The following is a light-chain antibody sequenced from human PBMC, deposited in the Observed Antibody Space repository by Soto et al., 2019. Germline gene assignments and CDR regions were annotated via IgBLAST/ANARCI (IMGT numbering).Light chain of an antibody. J-gene: IGKJ5*01. CDR1: QSVSGNL. Sequence: MTQAPGTMSVSTGEGANLFWRAIQSVSGNLLVWYQQKQEKAPKSVIYGTSNLESGVPSRFSGSGYGTDYNLTISSLQPEDFATYYCQQYDSYPITFGQGTRLEIK. CDR3: QQYDSYPIT. CDR2: GTS. V-gene: IGKV1D-16*01.